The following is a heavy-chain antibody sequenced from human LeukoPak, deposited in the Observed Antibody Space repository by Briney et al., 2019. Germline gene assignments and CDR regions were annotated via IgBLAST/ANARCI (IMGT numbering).Heavy chain of an antibody. V-gene: IGHV1-2*02. D-gene: IGHD3-10*01. CDR2: TNPNSGGT. J-gene: IGHJ5*02. Sequence: ASVKVSCKASGYTFTSYYMHWVRQAPGQGLEWMGWTNPNSGGTNYAQKFQGRVTMTRDTSISTAYLELSRLRSDDTAVYYCARSRSYITMAPKSWFDPWGQGTLVTVSS. CDR1: GYTFTSYY. CDR3: ARSRSYITMAPKSWFDP.